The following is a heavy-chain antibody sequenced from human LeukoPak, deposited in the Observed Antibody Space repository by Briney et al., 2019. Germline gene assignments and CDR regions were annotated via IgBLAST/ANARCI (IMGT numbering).Heavy chain of an antibody. CDR2: IYSGGST. Sequence: GGSLRLSCAASGFTFSSYWMSWVRQAPGKGLEWVSVIYSGGSTYYADSVKGRFTISRDNSKNTLYLQMNSLRAEDTAVYYCARETGYSYGFDYWGQGTLVTVSS. D-gene: IGHD5-18*01. V-gene: IGHV3-53*01. J-gene: IGHJ4*02. CDR3: ARETGYSYGFDY. CDR1: GFTFSSYW.